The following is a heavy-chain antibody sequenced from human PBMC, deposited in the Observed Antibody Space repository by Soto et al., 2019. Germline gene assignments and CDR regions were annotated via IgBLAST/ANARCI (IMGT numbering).Heavy chain of an antibody. D-gene: IGHD6-19*01. CDR1: GYTLTELS. V-gene: IGHV1-24*01. J-gene: IGHJ3*02. CDR2: FDPEDGET. Sequence: ASVKVSCKVSGYTLTELSMHWVRQAPGKGLEWMGGFDPEDGETIYAQKFQGRVTMTEDTSTDTAYMELSSLRSEDTAVYYCATAGTQPVPAVDGLRRDAFDIWGQGTMVTVSS. CDR3: ATAGTQPVPAVDGLRRDAFDI.